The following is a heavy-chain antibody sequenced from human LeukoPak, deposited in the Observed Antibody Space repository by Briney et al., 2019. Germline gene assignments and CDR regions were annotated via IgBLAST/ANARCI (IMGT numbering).Heavy chain of an antibody. V-gene: IGHV3-7*04. CDR2: IKQDGSEK. CDR3: VRGKAAAAY. CDR1: GFTFNSYW. Sequence: GGSLRLSCAASGFTFNSYWMTWVRQVPGKGLECVANIKQDGSEKDYVDSVKGRFTISRDNAKNSLYLQMNNLRAEDTADYYCVRGKAAAAYWGQGTLVTVSS. D-gene: IGHD6-13*01. J-gene: IGHJ4*02.